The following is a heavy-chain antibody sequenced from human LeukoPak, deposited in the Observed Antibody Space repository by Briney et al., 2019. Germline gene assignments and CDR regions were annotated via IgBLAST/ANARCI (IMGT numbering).Heavy chain of an antibody. D-gene: IGHD5-12*01. CDR1: GYTFSNYY. CDR3: ARRGWYSGDDPLFDY. V-gene: IGHV1-46*01. CDR2: INPTDGST. J-gene: IGHJ4*01. Sequence: ASVKVSCKASGYTFSNYYMHWVRQAPGQGLEWMGIINPTDGSTTYAQKFQGRVTLTRDTSTITVYMELNSLRSEDTAVYYCARRGWYSGDDPLFDYWGHGTLVTVSS.